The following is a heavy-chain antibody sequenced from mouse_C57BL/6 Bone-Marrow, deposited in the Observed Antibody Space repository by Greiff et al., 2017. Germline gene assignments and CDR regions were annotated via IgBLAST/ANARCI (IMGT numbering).Heavy chain of an antibody. CDR2: IYPRSGNT. CDR1: GYTFTSYG. Sequence: VKLMESGAELARPGASVKLSCKASGYTFTSYGISWVKQRTGQGLEWIGEIYPRSGNTYYNEKFKGKATLTADKSSSTAYMELRSLTSEDSAVYFCARVDYYAMDYWGQGTSVTVSS. CDR3: ARVDYYAMDY. V-gene: IGHV1-81*01. J-gene: IGHJ4*01.